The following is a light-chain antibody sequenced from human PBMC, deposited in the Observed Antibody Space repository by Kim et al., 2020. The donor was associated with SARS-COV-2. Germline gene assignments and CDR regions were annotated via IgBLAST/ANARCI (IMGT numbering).Light chain of an antibody. J-gene: IGLJ2*01. V-gene: IGLV1-47*01. Sequence: GQRVTISCSGSSSNNGSNYVYWYQQHPGPAPKLLIYRNNQRPSGVPDRFSGSKSGTSASLAISGLRSEDEADYYCAAWDDSLSGLVFGGGTQLTVL. CDR1: SSNNGSNY. CDR3: AAWDDSLSGLV. CDR2: RNN.